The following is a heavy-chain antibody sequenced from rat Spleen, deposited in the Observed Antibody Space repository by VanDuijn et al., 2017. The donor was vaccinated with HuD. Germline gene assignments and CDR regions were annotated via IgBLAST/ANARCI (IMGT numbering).Heavy chain of an antibody. V-gene: IGHV5-46*01. CDR2: ITSAGGNT. D-gene: IGHD1-12*02. Sequence: EVQLVESGGGLVQPGGSTRLSCAASGFLFSSFPMAWVRQAPTRGLEWVATITSAGGNTYFRASVKGRFTNSRDNAKSTLSLQMDSLTTEDTATYYCAMGSHYHDVPYYYEYWGQGVMVTVSA. CDR3: AMGSHYHDVPYYYEY. J-gene: IGHJ2*01. CDR1: GFLFSSFP.